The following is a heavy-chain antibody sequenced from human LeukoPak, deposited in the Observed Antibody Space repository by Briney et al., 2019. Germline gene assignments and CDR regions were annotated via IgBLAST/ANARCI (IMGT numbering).Heavy chain of an antibody. J-gene: IGHJ4*02. V-gene: IGHV1-69*13. CDR1: GGTFSSHA. D-gene: IGHD3-22*01. CDR2: IIPIFGTA. Sequence: EASVKVSCKASGGTFSSHAISWVRQAPGQGLEWMGGIIPIFGTANYAQKFQGRVTITADESTSTAYMELSSLRSEDTAVYYCASGEDSSGYYPYYFDYWGQGTLVTVSS. CDR3: ASGEDSSGYYPYYFDY.